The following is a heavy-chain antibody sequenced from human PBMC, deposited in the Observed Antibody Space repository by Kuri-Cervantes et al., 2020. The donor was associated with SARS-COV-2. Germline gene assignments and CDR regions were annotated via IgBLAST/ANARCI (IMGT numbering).Heavy chain of an antibody. CDR1: GFTFSSYA. CDR2: ISYDGSNT. Sequence: GESLKISCAASGFTFSSYAMSWVRQAPGKGLEWVAVISYDGSNTFYADSVKGRFTTSRDNSKNTLHLQMNSLGADDTAVYYCARDLVLMVFGTDHYYGMDVWGQGTTVTVSS. D-gene: IGHD2-8*01. CDR3: ARDLVLMVFGTDHYYGMDV. J-gene: IGHJ6*02. V-gene: IGHV3-30*01.